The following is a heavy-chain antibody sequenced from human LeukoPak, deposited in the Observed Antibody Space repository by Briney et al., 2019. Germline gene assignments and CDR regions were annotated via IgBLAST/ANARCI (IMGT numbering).Heavy chain of an antibody. CDR2: IYSGGST. CDR3: ARLDSSGWYSDY. V-gene: IGHV3-53*01. J-gene: IGHJ4*02. D-gene: IGHD6-19*01. CDR1: GFTVSSNY. Sequence: GGSLRLSCAASGFTVSSNYMSWVRQAPGKGLEWVAVIYSGGSTYYADSVKGRFTISRDNSKNTLYLQVSSLRAEDTAVYHCARLDSSGWYSDYWGQGTLVTVSS.